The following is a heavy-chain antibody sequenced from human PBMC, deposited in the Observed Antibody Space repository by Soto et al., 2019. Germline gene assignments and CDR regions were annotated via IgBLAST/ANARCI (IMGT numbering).Heavy chain of an antibody. V-gene: IGHV4-61*01. J-gene: IGHJ3*02. D-gene: IGHD3-22*01. CDR1: GGSVSSGRYY. CDR3: AREAYYYDSSGAFDI. CDR2: IFYSGST. Sequence: QVQLQESGPGLVKPSETLSLTCTVSGGSVSSGRYYWSWIRQPPGKGLEWIGYIFYSGSTNYNPSLKSRVTISVDTSKNQFSLKLSSVTAADTAVYYCAREAYYYDSSGAFDIWGQGTMVTVSS.